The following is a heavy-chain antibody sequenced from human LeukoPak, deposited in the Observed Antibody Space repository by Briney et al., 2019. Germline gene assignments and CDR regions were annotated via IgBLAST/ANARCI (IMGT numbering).Heavy chain of an antibody. J-gene: IGHJ4*02. D-gene: IGHD2-2*03. V-gene: IGHV4-34*01. CDR3: ARSGYSSSSLFY. CDR1: GGSISSYY. CDR2: INHSGST. Sequence: PSETLSLTCTVSGGSISSYYWNWIRQPPGKGLEWIGEINHSGSTNYNPSLKSRVTISVDTSKNQFSLKLSSVTAADTAVYYCARSGYSSSSLFYWGQGTLVTVSS.